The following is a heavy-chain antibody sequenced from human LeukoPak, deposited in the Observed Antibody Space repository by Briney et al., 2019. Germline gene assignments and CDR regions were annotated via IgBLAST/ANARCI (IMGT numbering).Heavy chain of an antibody. V-gene: IGHV4-39*07. J-gene: IGHJ4*02. CDR1: GGSISSYY. Sequence: SETLSLTCTVSGGSISSYYWGWIRQPPGKGLEWIGSIYCSGSTYYNPSLKSRVTISVDTSKNQFSLKLSSVTAADTAVYYCARDGDPYPYSSSWYVYWGQGTLVTVSS. D-gene: IGHD6-13*01. CDR2: IYCSGST. CDR3: ARDGDPYPYSSSWYVY.